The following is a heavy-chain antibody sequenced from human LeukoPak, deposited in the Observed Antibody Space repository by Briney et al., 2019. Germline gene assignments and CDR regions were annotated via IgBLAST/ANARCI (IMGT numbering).Heavy chain of an antibody. J-gene: IGHJ4*02. D-gene: IGHD6-6*01. CDR3: AKDKYSSSSGTIDY. CDR2: ISWNSGSI. Sequence: GGSLRLSCAASGFTFDDYAMHWVRHAPGKGLEWVSGISWNSGSIGYADSVKGRFTISRDNAKNSLYLQMNSLRAEDTALYYCAKDKYSSSSGTIDYWGQGTLVTVSS. CDR1: GFTFDDYA. V-gene: IGHV3-9*01.